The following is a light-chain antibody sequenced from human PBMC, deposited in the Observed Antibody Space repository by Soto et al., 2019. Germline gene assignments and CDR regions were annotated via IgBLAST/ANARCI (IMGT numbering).Light chain of an antibody. CDR3: QHSYSTPWT. CDR2: AAS. V-gene: IGKV1-39*01. CDR1: QSISSY. Sequence: DIQMTQSPCSLSASVGDRVTITCRASQSISSYLNWYQQKPGKAPKLLIYAASSLQSGVPSRFSGSGSGTDFTLTISSLQPEDFATYYCQHSYSTPWTFGQGTKVKIK. J-gene: IGKJ1*01.